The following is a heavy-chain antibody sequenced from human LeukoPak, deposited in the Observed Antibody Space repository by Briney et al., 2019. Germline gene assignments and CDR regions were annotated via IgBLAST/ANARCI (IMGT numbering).Heavy chain of an antibody. CDR1: GGSITSGSYY. CDR2: IYYSGST. D-gene: IGHD2-2*01. J-gene: IGHJ4*02. V-gene: IGHV4-30-4*08. CDR3: AGHYCSSATCHHYFDY. Sequence: SQTLSLTCTVSGGSITSGSYYWNWIRQPPGKGLEWIGYIYYSGSTDYNPSLKSRVTISVDTSKNQFSLKLSSVTAADTAVYYCAGHYCSSATCHHYFDYWGQGTQVTVSS.